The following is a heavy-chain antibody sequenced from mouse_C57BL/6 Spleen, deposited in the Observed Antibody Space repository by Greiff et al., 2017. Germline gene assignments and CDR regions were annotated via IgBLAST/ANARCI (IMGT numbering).Heavy chain of an antibody. D-gene: IGHD2-2*01. CDR3: ARGSMGGYDRRGYYFDY. V-gene: IGHV1-9*01. CDR1: GYTFTGYW. Sequence: QVHVKQSGAELMKPGASVKLSCKATGYTFTGYWIEWVKQRPGHGLEWIGELLPGSGSTNYNEKFKGKATFTADTSSNTAYMQLSSLTTEDSAIYYCARGSMGGYDRRGYYFDYWGQGTTLTVSS. J-gene: IGHJ2*01. CDR2: LLPGSGST.